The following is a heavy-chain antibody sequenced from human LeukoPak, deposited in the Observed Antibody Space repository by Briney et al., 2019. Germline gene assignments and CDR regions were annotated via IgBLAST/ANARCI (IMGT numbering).Heavy chain of an antibody. CDR3: GSVRGILSYFDL. D-gene: IGHD3-16*01. V-gene: IGHV1-2*02. Sequence: GASVKGSCKASGDSFSDYYIHWVRQAPGQGPEWMGWINLNTGGTNYAQKFDGRFSMTRDTSINTAFMELSGLRFDDTAVYYCGSVRGILSYFDLWGRGTLVTVSS. CDR1: GDSFSDYY. J-gene: IGHJ2*01. CDR2: INLNTGGT.